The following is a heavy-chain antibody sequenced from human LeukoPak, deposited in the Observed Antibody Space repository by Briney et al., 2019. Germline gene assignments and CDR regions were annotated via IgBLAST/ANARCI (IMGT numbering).Heavy chain of an antibody. D-gene: IGHD2-15*01. CDR3: AKDRGYCSGGSCYFIDY. J-gene: IGHJ4*02. Sequence: GRSLRPSCAASGFTFSNYGMHWVRQAPGKGLEWVAVISYDGSNKYYADSVKGRFTISRDNSKNTLYLEMNSLRAEDTAVYYCAKDRGYCSGGSCYFIDYWGQGTLVTVSS. CDR1: GFTFSNYG. V-gene: IGHV3-30*18. CDR2: ISYDGSNK.